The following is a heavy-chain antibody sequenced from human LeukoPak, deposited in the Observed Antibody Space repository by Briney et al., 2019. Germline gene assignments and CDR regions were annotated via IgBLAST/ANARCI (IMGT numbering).Heavy chain of an antibody. V-gene: IGHV1-18*01. D-gene: IGHD2-21*02. CDR3: ARVAYCGGDCYSEGPQPSFDY. J-gene: IGHJ4*02. CDR1: GYTFTSYG. CDR2: ISAYNGNT. Sequence: GASVKVSCKASGYTFTSYGISWVRQAPGQGLEWMGWISAYNGNTNYAQKLQGRVTMTTDTSTNTAYMELRSLRSDDTAVYYCARVAYCGGDCYSEGPQPSFDYWGQGTLVTVSS.